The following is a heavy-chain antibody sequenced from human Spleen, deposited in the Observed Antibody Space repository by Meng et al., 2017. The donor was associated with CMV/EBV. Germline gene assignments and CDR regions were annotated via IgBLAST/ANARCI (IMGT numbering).Heavy chain of an antibody. CDR3: ARVGSGSYYTGFFDF. CDR2: IYYSGST. J-gene: IGHJ4*02. CDR1: GGSLNSNY. D-gene: IGHD1-26*01. V-gene: IGHV4-59*01. Sequence: SETLCLTCTVSGGSLNSNYWSWIRQSPGKGLEWIGYIYYSGSTSYNPALYSRVTISIVTSKNQFSLKLSSVTAADTAVYYCARVGSGSYYTGFFDFWGQGTLVTVSS.